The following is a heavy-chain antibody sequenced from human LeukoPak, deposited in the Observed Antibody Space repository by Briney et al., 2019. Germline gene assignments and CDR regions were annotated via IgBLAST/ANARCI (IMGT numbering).Heavy chain of an antibody. Sequence: GASVKVSCKASGVTFSRPVVSWVRQAPGQGLEWMGQIIPYFGTSNYAQNFQGRVALTADEATNTAYMELSSLRSEDTAVYYCARANDFWSGYGYYYYMDVWGKGTTVTVSS. J-gene: IGHJ6*03. D-gene: IGHD3-3*01. CDR1: GVTFSRPV. CDR2: IIPYFGTS. CDR3: ARANDFWSGYGYYYYMDV. V-gene: IGHV1-69*13.